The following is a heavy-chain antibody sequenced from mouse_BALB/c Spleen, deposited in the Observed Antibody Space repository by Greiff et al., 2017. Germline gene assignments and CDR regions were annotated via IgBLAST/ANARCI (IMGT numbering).Heavy chain of an antibody. CDR3: ARSFHYYGSSYAMDY. CDR1: GFNIKDTY. D-gene: IGHD1-1*01. CDR2: IDPANGNT. V-gene: IGHV14-3*02. J-gene: IGHJ4*01. Sequence: VQLKESGAELVKPGASVKLSCTASGFNIKDTYMHWVKQRPEQGLEWIGRIDPANGNTKYDPKFQGKATITADTSSNTAYLQLSSLTSEDTAVYYCARSFHYYGSSYAMDYWGQGTSVTVSS.